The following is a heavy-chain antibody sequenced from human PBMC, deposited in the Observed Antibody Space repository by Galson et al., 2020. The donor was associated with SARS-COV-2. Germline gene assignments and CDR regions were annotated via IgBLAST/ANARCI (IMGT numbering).Heavy chain of an antibody. J-gene: IGHJ4*02. Sequence: GGSLRLSCAASGFTFSSYAMHWVRQAPGKGLEWVAVISYDGSNKYYADSVKGRFTISRDNSKNTLYLQMNSLRAEDTAVYYCAGDLLGAVDYWGQGTLVTVSS. D-gene: IGHD1-26*01. V-gene: IGHV3-30*04. CDR1: GFTFSSYA. CDR2: ISYDGSNK. CDR3: AGDLLGAVDY.